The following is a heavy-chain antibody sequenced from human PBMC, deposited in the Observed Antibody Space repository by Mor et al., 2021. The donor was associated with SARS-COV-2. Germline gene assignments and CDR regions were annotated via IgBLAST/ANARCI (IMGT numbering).Heavy chain of an antibody. Sequence: LEWVSVIGTAGDTKYAGSVKGRFTVSRENDKNSLYLEMNDLRVGDTAIYYCARGSYYALDYWGQGTLVTVSS. CDR3: ARGSYYALDY. D-gene: IGHD3-3*01. J-gene: IGHJ4*02. CDR2: IGTAGDT. V-gene: IGHV3-13*01.